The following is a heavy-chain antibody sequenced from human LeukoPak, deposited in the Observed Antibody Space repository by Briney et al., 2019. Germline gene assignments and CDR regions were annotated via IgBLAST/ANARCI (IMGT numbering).Heavy chain of an antibody. V-gene: IGHV1-46*01. D-gene: IGHD2-21*02. CDR1: GYTFTNYY. CDR2: INPSGGST. Sequence: ASVKVSCKASGYTFTNYYMHWVRQAPGQGLEWMGIINPSGGSTSCTQKFQGRVTMTRDTSTSTVYMELSSLRSEDTAVYYCARERTMTASSIPVPYFDYWGQGTLVTVSS. J-gene: IGHJ4*02. CDR3: ARERTMTASSIPVPYFDY.